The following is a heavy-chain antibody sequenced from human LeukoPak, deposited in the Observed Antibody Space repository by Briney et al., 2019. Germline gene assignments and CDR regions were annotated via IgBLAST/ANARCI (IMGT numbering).Heavy chain of an antibody. J-gene: IGHJ4*02. V-gene: IGHV4-39*07. CDR1: GGSISSSSYY. Sequence: PSETLSLTCTVSGGSISSSSYYWGWIRQPPGKGLEWIGSIYYSGSTYYNPSLKSRVTISVDTSKNQFSLKLSSVTAADTAVYYCASDPGRGTAMDHYLDYWGQGTLVTVSS. D-gene: IGHD5-18*01. CDR3: ASDPGRGTAMDHYLDY. CDR2: IYYSGST.